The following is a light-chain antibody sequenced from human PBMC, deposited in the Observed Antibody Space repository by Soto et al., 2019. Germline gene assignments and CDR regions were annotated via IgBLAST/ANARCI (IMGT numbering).Light chain of an antibody. CDR1: QSISSW. J-gene: IGKJ2*01. V-gene: IGKV1-5*01. CDR3: QQYNSYPH. Sequence: DIQMTQSPSTLSASVGDRVTITCRASQSISSWLAWYQQKPGKAPKLLIYDASSLESGGPSRFSGSGSGTEFAPTVSSLQPDDFANYYCQQYNSYPHFGQGTKLEIK. CDR2: DAS.